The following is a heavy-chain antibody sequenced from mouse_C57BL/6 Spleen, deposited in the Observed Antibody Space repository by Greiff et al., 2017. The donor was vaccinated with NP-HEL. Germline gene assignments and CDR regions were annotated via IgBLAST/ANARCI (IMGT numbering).Heavy chain of an antibody. CDR2: IRNKANGYTK. CDR3: ARSYVRAMDY. V-gene: IGHV7-3*01. D-gene: IGHD1-1*01. J-gene: IGHJ4*01. CDR1: GFTFTDYY. Sequence: EVQLQESGGGLVQPGGSLSLSCAASGFTFTDYYMSWVRQPPGKALEWLGFIRNKANGYTKEYSASVKGRFTISRDNSQSILYLQMNALRAEDSATYYFARSYVRAMDYWGQGTSVTVSS.